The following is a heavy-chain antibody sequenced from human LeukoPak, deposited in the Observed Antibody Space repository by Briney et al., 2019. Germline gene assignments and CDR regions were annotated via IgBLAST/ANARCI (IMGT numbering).Heavy chain of an antibody. Sequence: QSGGSLRLSCAAFGFTFSSNGMHWVRQAPGKGLEWVTFIQYDGSKKYYADSVKGRFTISRDNSKNTLYLEMNSLRAEDTAVYYCAKDIGSYYDYWGQGILVTVSS. J-gene: IGHJ4*02. CDR2: IQYDGSKK. CDR1: GFTFSSNG. CDR3: AKDIGSYYDY. V-gene: IGHV3-30*02. D-gene: IGHD3-10*01.